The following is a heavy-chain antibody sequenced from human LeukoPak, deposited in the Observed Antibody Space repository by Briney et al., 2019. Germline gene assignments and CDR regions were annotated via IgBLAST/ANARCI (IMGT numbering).Heavy chain of an antibody. D-gene: IGHD6-19*01. CDR3: ASDHSGWLGLGY. V-gene: IGHV4-61*02. CDR1: GGSISSGSYY. J-gene: IGHJ4*02. Sequence: PSGTLSLTCAVSGGSISSGSYYWSWIRQPAGKGLEWIGRIYAGGRSNYNPSLRSRVTISVDTSKNQFSLRLSSVTATDTGVYYCASDHSGWLGLGYWGQGTLVSVSS. CDR2: IYAGGRS.